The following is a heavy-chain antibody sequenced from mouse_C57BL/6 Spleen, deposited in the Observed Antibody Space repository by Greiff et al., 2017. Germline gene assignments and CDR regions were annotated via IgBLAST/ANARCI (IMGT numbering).Heavy chain of an antibody. Sequence: QVQLKQSGAELVKPGASVKISCKASGYAFSSYWMNWVKQRPGKGLEWIGQIYPGDGDTTYNGKFKGKATLTADKSSSTAYMQLSSLPSEASAVYFCARQAGDAMDYWGQGTSVTVSS. CDR3: ARQAGDAMDY. V-gene: IGHV1-80*01. J-gene: IGHJ4*01. CDR2: IYPGDGDT. CDR1: GYAFSSYW. D-gene: IGHD3-2*02.